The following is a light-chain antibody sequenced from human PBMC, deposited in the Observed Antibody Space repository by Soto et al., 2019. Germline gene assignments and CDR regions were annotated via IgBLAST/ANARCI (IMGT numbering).Light chain of an antibody. Sequence: EIVLTQSPGTLSLSPGEGATLSCRASQSVSSSYLAWYQQKPGQAPRLLIYGPSRRATGIPDRFSGSGSGTDFTLTISRLEPEDFAVYYCQQYGSSMWTF. V-gene: IGKV3-20*01. CDR3: QQYGSSMWT. J-gene: IGKJ1*01. CDR2: GPS. CDR1: QSVSSSY.